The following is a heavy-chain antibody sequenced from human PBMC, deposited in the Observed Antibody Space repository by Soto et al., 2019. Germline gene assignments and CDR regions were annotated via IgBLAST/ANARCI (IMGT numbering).Heavy chain of an antibody. Sequence: SETLSLTCTVSGGSVSSGSYYWSWVRQPPGKGLELIGYIYFSGGTNYNPSLKSRVTISLDTSKNQFSLKLTSVTAADTAVYYCARLVRSLHFDYWGQGTLVTVSS. CDR2: IYFSGGT. J-gene: IGHJ4*02. CDR3: ARLVRSLHFDY. CDR1: GGSVSSGSYY. V-gene: IGHV4-61*01. D-gene: IGHD2-8*02.